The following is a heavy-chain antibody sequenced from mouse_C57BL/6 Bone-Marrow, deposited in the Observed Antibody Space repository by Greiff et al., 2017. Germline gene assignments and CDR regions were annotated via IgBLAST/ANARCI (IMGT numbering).Heavy chain of an antibody. D-gene: IGHD1-1*01. CDR3: SRLVATVLATRYFDV. CDR2: ISGGGGNT. CDR1: GFTFSSYT. J-gene: IGHJ1*03. V-gene: IGHV5-9*01. Sequence: EVKLVESGGGLVKPGGSLKLSCAASGFTFSSYTMYWVRQTPEKRLQWVAAISGGGGNTYYPDSVKGRVTFSRDSYKNILYLQMCSLRSEDTALYYCSRLVATVLATRYFDVWGTGTTGTVSS.